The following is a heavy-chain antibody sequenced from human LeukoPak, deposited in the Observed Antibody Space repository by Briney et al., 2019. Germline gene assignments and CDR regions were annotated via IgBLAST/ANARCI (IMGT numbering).Heavy chain of an antibody. CDR3: ARDRGYFSY. J-gene: IGHJ4*02. V-gene: IGHV3-48*02. CDR2: ISSSSNTI. CDR1: GFTFSIYS. Sequence: GGSLRLSCAAPGFTFSIYSMNWVRQAPGKGLEWVSYISSSSNTIYYADSVKGRFTISRDNAKNSVYLQMSSLRDEDTAVYYCARDRGYFSYWGQGTLVTVSS. D-gene: IGHD2-15*01.